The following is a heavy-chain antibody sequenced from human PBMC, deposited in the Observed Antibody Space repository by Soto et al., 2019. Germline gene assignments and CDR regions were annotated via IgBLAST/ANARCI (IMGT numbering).Heavy chain of an antibody. V-gene: IGHV1-69*12. CDR1: GGTFSSYA. D-gene: IGHD2-2*01. CDR2: IIPIFDTA. Sequence: QVQLVQSGAEVKKPGSSVKVSCKTSGGTFSSYAISWVRQAPGQGLEWMGGIIPIFDTANYSQKFQGRVTITADESTSTAYMELSSLRSEDTAVYYCARHDCISSSCYYCSYYSMDVWGQGTTVTVSS. J-gene: IGHJ6*02. CDR3: ARHDCISSSCYYCSYYSMDV.